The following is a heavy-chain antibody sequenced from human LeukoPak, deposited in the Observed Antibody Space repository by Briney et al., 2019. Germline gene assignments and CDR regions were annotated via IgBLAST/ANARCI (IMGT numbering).Heavy chain of an antibody. V-gene: IGHV3-30-3*01. J-gene: IGHJ5*02. CDR1: GFTFSSYA. CDR3: ARPYYQLLYGGWFDP. CDR2: ISYDGSNK. Sequence: PGGALRLSCAASGFTFSSYAMHWVRQAPGKGLEWVAVISYDGSNKYYADSVKGRFTISRDNSKNTLYLQMNSLRAEDTAVYYCARPYYQLLYGGWFDPWGQGTLVTVSS. D-gene: IGHD2-2*02.